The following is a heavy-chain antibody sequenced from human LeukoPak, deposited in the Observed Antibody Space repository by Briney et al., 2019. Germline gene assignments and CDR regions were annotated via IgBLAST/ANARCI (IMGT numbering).Heavy chain of an antibody. CDR3: ARDQGFDP. V-gene: IGHV3-21*01. CDR2: ISSSSSYI. Sequence: GGSLRLSCTVSGFTVSSNSMNWVRQAPGKGLEWVSSISSSSSYIYYADSVKGRFTISRDNAKNSLYLQMNSLRAEDTAVYYCARDQGFDPWGQGTLVTVSS. CDR1: GFTVSSNS. J-gene: IGHJ5*02.